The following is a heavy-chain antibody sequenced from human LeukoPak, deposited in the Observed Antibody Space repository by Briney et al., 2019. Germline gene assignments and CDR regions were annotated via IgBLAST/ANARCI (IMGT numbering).Heavy chain of an antibody. V-gene: IGHV3-66*01. Sequence: GGSLRLSCAASGFTVSSNYMSWVRQAPGKGLEWVSIIYSGGTTYYADSVKGRFTISIDNSKNTLYLQMNSLRAEDTAVYYCAREVLDTAMALGYWGQGTLVTVSS. CDR3: AREVLDTAMALGY. CDR2: IYSGGTT. J-gene: IGHJ4*02. CDR1: GFTVSSNY. D-gene: IGHD5-18*01.